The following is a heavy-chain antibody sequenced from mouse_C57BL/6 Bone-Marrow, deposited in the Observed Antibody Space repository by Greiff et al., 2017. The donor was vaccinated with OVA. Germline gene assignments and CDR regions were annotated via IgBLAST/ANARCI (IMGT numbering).Heavy chain of an antibody. Sequence: QVQLQQSGAELVKPGASVKISCKASGYAFSSYWMNWVKQRPGKGLEWIGQIYPGDGDTNYNGKFKGKATLTADKSSSTAYMQLSSLTSEDSAVYFCARLGDYHYFDYWGQGTTLTVSS. CDR1: GYAFSSYW. CDR2: IYPGDGDT. CDR3: ARLGDYHYFDY. V-gene: IGHV1-80*01. J-gene: IGHJ2*01. D-gene: IGHD2-4*01.